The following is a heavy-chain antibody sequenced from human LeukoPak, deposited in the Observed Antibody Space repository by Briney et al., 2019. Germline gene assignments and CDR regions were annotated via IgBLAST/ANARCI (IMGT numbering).Heavy chain of an antibody. Sequence: GGSLRLSCAASGFTFRNYWMGWVRQAPGKGLEWVANTKPDGSAEYYADSVRGRFTTSRDNANNLPYLQMNRLRAEDTAVYYCAKDGGLNPTFNYWGQGPLVTVSS. D-gene: IGHD2-15*01. J-gene: IGHJ4*02. CDR2: TKPDGSAE. CDR3: AKDGGLNPTFNY. V-gene: IGHV3-7*01. CDR1: GFTFRNYW.